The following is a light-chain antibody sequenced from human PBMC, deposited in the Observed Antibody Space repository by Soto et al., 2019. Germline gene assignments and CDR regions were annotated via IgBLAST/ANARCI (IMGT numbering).Light chain of an antibody. CDR3: QQYNNWPPIS. CDR1: QSVNSN. J-gene: IGKJ5*01. CDR2: AAS. Sequence: EIVMTQSPATLSVSPGESATLSCRASQSVNSNLAWYQQKPGQAPRLLIYAASTSATGVPVRFSGSGSGTEFTLTISTLQSEDFAIYYCQQYNNWPPISFGQGTRLEIK. V-gene: IGKV3-15*01.